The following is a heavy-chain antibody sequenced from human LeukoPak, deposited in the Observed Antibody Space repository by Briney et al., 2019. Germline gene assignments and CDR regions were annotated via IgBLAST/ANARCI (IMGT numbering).Heavy chain of an antibody. J-gene: IGHJ3*02. CDR1: GYTFTTYY. D-gene: IGHD5-12*01. CDR2: INPSGGST. Sequence: GASVKVSCKASGYTFTTYYIHWVRQAPGQGLDWMGFINPSGGSTSYAQKLQGRVTMTTDTSTSTAYMELRSLRSDDTAVYYCARGGYRRDAFDIWGQGTMVTVSS. V-gene: IGHV1-46*01. CDR3: ARGGYRRDAFDI.